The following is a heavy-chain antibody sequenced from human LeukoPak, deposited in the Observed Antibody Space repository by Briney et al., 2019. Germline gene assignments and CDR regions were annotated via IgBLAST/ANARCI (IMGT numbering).Heavy chain of an antibody. CDR1: GFTFSSYA. D-gene: IGHD3-22*01. Sequence: GGYLRLSCAASGFTFSSYAMRWVRQAPGKGLEWVSAINGSGGSTYYADSVKGRFTISRDNSKNTLYLQMNSLRAEDTAVYYCAKGVYYDRTLTFDYWGQGTLVTVSS. CDR3: AKGVYYDRTLTFDY. J-gene: IGHJ4*02. V-gene: IGHV3-23*01. CDR2: INGSGGST.